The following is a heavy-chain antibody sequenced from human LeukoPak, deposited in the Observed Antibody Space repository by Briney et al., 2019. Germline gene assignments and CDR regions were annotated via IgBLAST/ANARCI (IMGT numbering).Heavy chain of an antibody. CDR2: ISSSSSYT. Sequence: PGGSLRLSCAASGFTFSDYYMSWIRQAPGKGLEWVSYISSSSSYTNYADSVKGRFTISRDNAKNSLYLQMNSLRAEDTAVYYCVRDSDDYYWALDFWGQGTPVTVSS. CDR1: GFTFSDYY. V-gene: IGHV3-11*06. J-gene: IGHJ4*02. D-gene: IGHD3-10*01. CDR3: VRDSDDYYWALDF.